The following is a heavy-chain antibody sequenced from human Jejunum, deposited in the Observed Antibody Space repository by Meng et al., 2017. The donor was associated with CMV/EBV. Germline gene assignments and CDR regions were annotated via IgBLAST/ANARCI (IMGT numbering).Heavy chain of an antibody. CDR1: GYTLSSYG. J-gene: IGHJ4*02. Sequence: GGSLKISCAASGYTLSSYGIHWVRQAPGKGLEWGTYADSVKGRFTISRDISKNTLFLQMNSLRAEDTAVYYCAKEGVGGHFDYWGQGTLVTVSS. CDR3: AKEGVGGHFDY. D-gene: IGHD2-8*01. V-gene: IGHV3-30*02.